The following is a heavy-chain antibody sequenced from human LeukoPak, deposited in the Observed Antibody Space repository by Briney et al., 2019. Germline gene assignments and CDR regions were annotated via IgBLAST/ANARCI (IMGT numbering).Heavy chain of an antibody. V-gene: IGHV1-18*01. CDR3: ARDRERLVRGVMPFDY. D-gene: IGHD3-10*01. Sequence: VASVKVSCKTSGYTFSSFGISWVRQAPGQGLEWMGWISAYNGNTDYAQMFQGRVTMTRGTSTSTAYMELRSLRFDDTAVYYCARDRERLVRGVMPFDYWGQGTLVTVSS. CDR1: GYTFSSFG. J-gene: IGHJ4*02. CDR2: ISAYNGNT.